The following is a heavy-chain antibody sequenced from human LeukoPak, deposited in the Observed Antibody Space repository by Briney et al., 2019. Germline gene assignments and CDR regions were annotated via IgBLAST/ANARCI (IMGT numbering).Heavy chain of an antibody. Sequence: GESLKISCKGSGYKFTNYWIVWVRQMPGKGLEWMGIIYPDDSNTRYNPSFQGQVTISVDKSFSTAYLQWNSLKASDTAMYYCALQPGYCSSASCSHFDFWGQGTLVTVSS. CDR3: ALQPGYCSSASCSHFDF. D-gene: IGHD2-2*01. V-gene: IGHV5-51*01. CDR1: GYKFTNYW. J-gene: IGHJ4*02. CDR2: IYPDDSNT.